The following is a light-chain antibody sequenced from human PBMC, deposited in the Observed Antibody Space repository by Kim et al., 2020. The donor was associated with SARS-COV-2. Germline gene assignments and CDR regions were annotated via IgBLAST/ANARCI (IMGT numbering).Light chain of an antibody. V-gene: IGLV3-1*01. CDR3: QAWDNNIVV. CDR2: RHD. Sequence: PRQTATVASARRDLGGYWASWHHQRPGQSPLLVINRHDERPSGIPERFSDSTSGNTATLTISGTQPLDEADYYCQAWDNNIVVFGGGTQLTVL. J-gene: IGLJ3*02. CDR1: DLGGYW.